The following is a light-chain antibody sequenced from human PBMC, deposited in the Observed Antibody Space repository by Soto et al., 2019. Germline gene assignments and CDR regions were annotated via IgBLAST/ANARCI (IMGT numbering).Light chain of an antibody. V-gene: IGLV2-14*01. J-gene: IGLJ3*02. Sequence: QSVLTQPASVSGSPGQSITISCTGTSSDIGGYKFVSWLQQHPGKAPKSMIYDVNNRTPGVSNRFSGSKSGNTASLTISGLHAEDEAYYYCSSYTSTSTWVFGGGTKLTVL. CDR3: SSYTSTSTWV. CDR1: SSDIGGYKF. CDR2: DVN.